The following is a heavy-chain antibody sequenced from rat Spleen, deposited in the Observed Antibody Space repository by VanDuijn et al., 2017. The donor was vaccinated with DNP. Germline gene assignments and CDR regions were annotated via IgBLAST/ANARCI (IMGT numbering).Heavy chain of an antibody. CDR3: SREIPPVDY. V-gene: IGHV4-2*01. CDR1: GFNFNDYW. J-gene: IGHJ2*01. D-gene: IGHD1-4*01. Sequence: EVKLVESGGGLVQPGRSLKLSCAASGFNFNDYWMGWVRQAPGKGLEWIGEINEDSGTINYTPSLKDKFTISRDNAQNTLYLQMRKLGSEDSAIYYCSREIPPVDYWGQGVMVTVSS. CDR2: INEDSGTI.